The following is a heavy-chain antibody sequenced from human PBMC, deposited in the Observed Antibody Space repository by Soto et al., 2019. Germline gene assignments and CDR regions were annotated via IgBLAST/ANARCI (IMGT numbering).Heavy chain of an antibody. J-gene: IGHJ4*02. V-gene: IGHV1-3*01. CDR3: ARRSSITMVRGEAAYYLDY. CDR2: INAGNGNT. Sequence: SVKRSCKASGYSLTSYAMHWVRQAPGHRLVWMGWINAGNGNTKYSQKFQGRVTITRDTSASTAYMELSSLRSEDTAVYYCARRSSITMVRGEAAYYLDYWGQGSLVTVSS. CDR1: GYSLTSYA. D-gene: IGHD3-10*01.